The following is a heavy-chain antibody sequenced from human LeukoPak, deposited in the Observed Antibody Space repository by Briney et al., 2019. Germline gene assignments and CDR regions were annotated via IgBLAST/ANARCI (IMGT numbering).Heavy chain of an antibody. V-gene: IGHV3-66*01. D-gene: IGHD3-3*01. Sequence: GGSLRLSCAATGFIVSSNYMNWVRQAPGKGPEWVSTLYTDGRTFYADSVKGRFTSSRDNSKNTVYLQLNSLRAEDTAVYYCSRIWSAHDNSWGQGALVTVSS. CDR3: SRIWSAHDNS. J-gene: IGHJ4*02. CDR1: GFIVSSNY. CDR2: LYTDGRT.